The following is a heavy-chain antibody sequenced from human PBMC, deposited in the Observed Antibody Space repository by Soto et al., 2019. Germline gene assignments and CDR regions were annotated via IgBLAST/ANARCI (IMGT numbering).Heavy chain of an antibody. V-gene: IGHV1-18*01. D-gene: IGHD3-16*01. Sequence: QAQLVQSGAEVKKPGASVRVSCKAFGYTFSTYGITWVRQAPGQGLEWMAWISAYHGNTNYAQNLQGRATMTTDTSASTAYLELRSLRSDDTAVYYCARSYYDYVWGPQNWFDPWGQCTLVTVSS. CDR2: ISAYHGNT. CDR3: ARSYYDYVWGPQNWFDP. CDR1: GYTFSTYG. J-gene: IGHJ5*02.